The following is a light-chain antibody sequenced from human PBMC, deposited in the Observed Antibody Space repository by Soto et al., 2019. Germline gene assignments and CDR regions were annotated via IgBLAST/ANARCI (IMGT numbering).Light chain of an antibody. CDR2: DAS. CDR3: QQSYSTPLT. Sequence: DIQMTQSPSSLSASVGDRVTITCRASQSISSYLNWYQQKPGKAPKLLIYDASSLQSGVPSRFSGSGSGTDFTLTISNLQPEDFATYYCQQSYSTPLTFGGGTQVEIK. CDR1: QSISSY. J-gene: IGKJ4*01. V-gene: IGKV1-39*01.